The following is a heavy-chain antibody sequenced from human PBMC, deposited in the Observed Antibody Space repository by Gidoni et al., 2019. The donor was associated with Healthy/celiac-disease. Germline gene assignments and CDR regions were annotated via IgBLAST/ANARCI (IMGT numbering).Heavy chain of an antibody. CDR2: ISSSGSTI. V-gene: IGHV3-11*01. D-gene: IGHD6-19*01. Sequence: QVQLVESGGGLVKPGGSLRLSCAASGFTFSDSYMSWIRQAPGKGLEWVSYISSSGSTIYYADSVKGRFTISRDNAKNSLYLQMNSLRAEDTAVYYCARDFWFDSSFPRVAFDIWGQGTMVTVSS. J-gene: IGHJ3*02. CDR3: ARDFWFDSSFPRVAFDI. CDR1: GFTFSDSY.